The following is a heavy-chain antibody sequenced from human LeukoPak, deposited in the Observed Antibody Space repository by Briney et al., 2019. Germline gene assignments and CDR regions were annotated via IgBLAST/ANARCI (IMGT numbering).Heavy chain of an antibody. CDR3: ARGRFLEWFSPDNWFDP. D-gene: IGHD3-3*01. J-gene: IGHJ5*02. CDR1: GGSFSGYY. CDR2: INHSGST. V-gene: IGHV4-34*01. Sequence: SETLSLTCAVYGGSFSGYYWSWIRQPPGKGLEWIGEINHSGSTNYNPSLKSRVTISVDTSKNQFSLKLSSVTAADTAAYYCARGRFLEWFSPDNWFDPWGQGTLVTVSS.